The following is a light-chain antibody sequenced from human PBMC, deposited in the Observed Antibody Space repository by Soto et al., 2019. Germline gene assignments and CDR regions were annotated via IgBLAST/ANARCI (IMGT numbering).Light chain of an antibody. J-gene: IGLJ1*01. Sequence: QSVLTQPASVSGSPGQSITISCTGTSSDVGGYNYVSWYQQHPGKAPKLMIYDVSNRPSGVSNCFSGSKSGNTASLTISGLQAEDEADYYCSSYTSSSLHVFGNGTKVTVL. CDR2: DVS. CDR3: SSYTSSSLHV. V-gene: IGLV2-14*03. CDR1: SSDVGGYNY.